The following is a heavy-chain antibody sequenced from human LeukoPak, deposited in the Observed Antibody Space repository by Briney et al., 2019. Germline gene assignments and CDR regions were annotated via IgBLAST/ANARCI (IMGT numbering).Heavy chain of an antibody. J-gene: IGHJ3*02. CDR2: INPNSGNT. V-gene: IGHV1-8*03. CDR1: GYTFTGYY. CDR3: ARGWAMAFDI. D-gene: IGHD1-26*01. Sequence: ASVKVSCKASGYTFTGYYMHWVRQAPGQGLEWMGWINPNSGNTGYAQKFQGRVTITRNTSISTAYMELSSLRSEDTAVYYCARGWAMAFDIWGQGTMVTVSS.